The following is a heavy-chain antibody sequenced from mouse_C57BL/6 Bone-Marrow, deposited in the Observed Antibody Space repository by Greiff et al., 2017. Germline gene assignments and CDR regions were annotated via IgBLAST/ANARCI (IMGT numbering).Heavy chain of an antibody. J-gene: IGHJ3*01. D-gene: IGHD1-1*02. Sequence: QVQLQQSGAELVRPGTSVKVSCKASGYAFTNYLIEWVKQRPGQGLEWIGVINPGSGGTNYNEKIKGKATLTADKSSRTAYMQLSSLTSEDSAVYFCAKRWAYWGQGTLVTVSA. CDR3: AKRWAY. V-gene: IGHV1-54*01. CDR2: INPGSGGT. CDR1: GYAFTNYL.